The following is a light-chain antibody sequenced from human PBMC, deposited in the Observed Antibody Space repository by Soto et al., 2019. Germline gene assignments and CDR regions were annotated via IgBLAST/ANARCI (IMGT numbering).Light chain of an antibody. Sequence: QLVLTQSPSASASLGAPVKLTCTLSSGHSSYAIAWHQQQPEKGPRYLMKLSSDGSHSKGDGIPDRFSGSSSGAERYLTISSLQSEDEADYYCQTWDTGARVVFGGGTKLTVL. CDR1: SGHSSYA. CDR3: QTWDTGARVV. J-gene: IGLJ2*01. V-gene: IGLV4-69*01. CDR2: LSSDGSH.